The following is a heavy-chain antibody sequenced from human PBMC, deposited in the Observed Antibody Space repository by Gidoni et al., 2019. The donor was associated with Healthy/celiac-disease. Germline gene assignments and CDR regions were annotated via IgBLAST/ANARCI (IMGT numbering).Heavy chain of an antibody. J-gene: IGHJ6*02. Sequence: QVQLVQSGAGVKQPGSSVKVPCQASGGTFSSYAISWVRQAPGQGLEWMGRIIPILGIANYAQKFQGRVTITADKSTSTAYMELSSLRSEDTAVYYCARDRMDVWGQGTTVTVSS. CDR3: ARDRMDV. V-gene: IGHV1-69*04. CDR1: GGTFSSYA. CDR2: IIPILGIA.